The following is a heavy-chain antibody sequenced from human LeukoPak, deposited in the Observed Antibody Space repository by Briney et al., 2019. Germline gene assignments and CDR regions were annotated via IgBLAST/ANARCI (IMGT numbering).Heavy chain of an antibody. V-gene: IGHV1-2*02. J-gene: IGHJ6*02. D-gene: IGHD3-22*01. CDR2: INPNSGGT. Sequence: GASVKVSCRSSGYTFTGYYMHWVRQAPGHGLEWMGWINPNSGGTNYAQKFQGRVTMTRDTSISTAYMELSRLRSDDTAVYYCARVIDDSSGYSDYYGMDVWGQGTTVTVSS. CDR3: ARVIDDSSGYSDYYGMDV. CDR1: GYTFTGYY.